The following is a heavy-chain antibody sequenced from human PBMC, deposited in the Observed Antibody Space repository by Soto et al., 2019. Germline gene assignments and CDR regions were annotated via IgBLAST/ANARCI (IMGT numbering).Heavy chain of an antibody. D-gene: IGHD2-2*01. CDR3: ARGFCGTNSCHNWFAP. V-gene: IGHV4-59*02. CDR2: IYYSGNT. J-gene: IGHJ5*02. Sequence: PSDTLYLACTVSGGSVTSYYWSWIRQPPGKGLEWIGYIYYSGNTNYNPSLKSRVTISVDTSKNQFSLKLSSVTAADTAVYYCARGFCGTNSCHNWFAPWGQGTLVTVSS. CDR1: GGSVTSYY.